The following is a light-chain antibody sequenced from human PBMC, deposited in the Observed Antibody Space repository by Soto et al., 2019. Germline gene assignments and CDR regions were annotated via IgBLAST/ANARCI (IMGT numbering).Light chain of an antibody. CDR1: QSVSRY. CDR2: GAS. CDR3: QQYGSSVT. J-gene: IGKJ4*01. Sequence: EIVFTQSPATLSLSPGERATLSCRASQSVSRYLAWYQQKGGQAPRLLIYGASTRATGTPDRFSGSGSGTDFTLTITRLEPEDSALYYCQQYGSSVTFGGGTKVDIK. V-gene: IGKV3-20*01.